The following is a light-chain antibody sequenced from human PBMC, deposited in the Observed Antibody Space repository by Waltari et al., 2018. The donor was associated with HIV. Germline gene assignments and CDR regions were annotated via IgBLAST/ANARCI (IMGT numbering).Light chain of an antibody. Sequence: QSALTQPRSVSGSPGQSVTISCTGTSRDVGGHDYVSWYQQRPGKAPQLMIYDVTERPSGVPDRFSCSKSANTASLTISGLQAEDEADYYCCSFAGSNTLVFGGGTELTVL. J-gene: IGLJ2*01. CDR2: DVT. V-gene: IGLV2-11*01. CDR3: CSFAGSNTLV. CDR1: SRDVGGHDY.